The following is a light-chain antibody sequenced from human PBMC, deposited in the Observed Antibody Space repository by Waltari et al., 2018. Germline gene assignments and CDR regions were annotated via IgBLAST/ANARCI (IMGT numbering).Light chain of an antibody. CDR2: WAS. J-gene: IGKJ4*01. CDR1: QSVLYSSNNNNY. Sequence: DTVMTQSPDSLAVSLGERATIHCKSTQSVLYSSNNNNYLAWYQQRPGQPPKLRSYWASTRESGVPDRFSGSGSGTDFTLTISSLQAEDVAVYYCQQYYGTPLTFGGGTKVEIK. CDR3: QQYYGTPLT. V-gene: IGKV4-1*01.